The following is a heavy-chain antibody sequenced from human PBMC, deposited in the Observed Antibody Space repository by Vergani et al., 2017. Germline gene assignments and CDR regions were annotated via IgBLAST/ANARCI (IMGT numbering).Heavy chain of an antibody. CDR1: GGSFSGYY. J-gene: IGHJ6*03. CDR2: INHSGST. V-gene: IGHV4-34*01. CDR3: AREGIAARPGGLRGPQPKHCYYYYMDV. Sequence: QVQLQQWGAGLLKPSETLSLTCAVYGGSFSGYYWSWIRQPPGKGLEWIGEINHSGSTNYNPSLKSRVTISVDTSQNQFSLKLGSVTAADTAVYYCAREGIAARPGGLRGPQPKHCYYYYMDVWGKGTTVTVSS. D-gene: IGHD6-6*01.